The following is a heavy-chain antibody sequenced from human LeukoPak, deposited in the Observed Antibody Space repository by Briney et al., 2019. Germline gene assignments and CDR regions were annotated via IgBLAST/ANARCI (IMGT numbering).Heavy chain of an antibody. CDR2: IGTTGDT. V-gene: IGHV3-13*04. J-gene: IGHJ3*02. CDR3: ARRCGSGTYCDGSFDI. CDR1: GFTFNSYA. D-gene: IGHD3-10*01. Sequence: GGSLRRSCAASGFTFNSYAMHWVRQPTGKGLEWVSGIGTTGDTYYPDSVKGRFTISRENAKNSLYLQMNSLRAGDTAVYYCARRCGSGTYCDGSFDIWGQGTMVTVSS.